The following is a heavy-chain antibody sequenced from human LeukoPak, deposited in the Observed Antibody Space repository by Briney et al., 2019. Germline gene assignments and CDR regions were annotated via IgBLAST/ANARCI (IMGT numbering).Heavy chain of an antibody. V-gene: IGHV4-34*01. CDR3: ARGIAARSAGNAFDI. Sequence: SETLSLTCAVYGGSFSGYYWSWIRQPPGKGLEWIGEINHSGSTNYNPSLKSRVTISVDTSKNQFSLKLSSVTAADTAVYYCARGIAARSAGNAFDIWGQGTMVTVPS. CDR1: GGSFSGYY. J-gene: IGHJ3*02. CDR2: INHSGST. D-gene: IGHD6-6*01.